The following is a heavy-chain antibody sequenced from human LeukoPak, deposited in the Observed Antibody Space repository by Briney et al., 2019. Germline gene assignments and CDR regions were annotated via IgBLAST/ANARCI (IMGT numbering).Heavy chain of an antibody. J-gene: IGHJ4*02. V-gene: IGHV3-9*01. CDR2: ISWNSGSI. Sequence: GRSLRLSCAASGFSFDDFAMHWVRQAPGRRLEWVSGISWNSGSITYADSVKGRFTISRDNAKSSLYLQMASLRTEDTALYYCAKGDWLDYWGQGTLVTVSS. D-gene: IGHD3-16*01. CDR1: GFSFDDFA. CDR3: AKGDWLDY.